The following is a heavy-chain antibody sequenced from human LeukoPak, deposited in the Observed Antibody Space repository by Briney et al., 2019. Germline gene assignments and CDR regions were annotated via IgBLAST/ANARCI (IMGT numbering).Heavy chain of an antibody. CDR1: GFTISSNE. CDR3: MIVVVYDAFDI. J-gene: IGHJ3*02. CDR2: ISGGST. D-gene: IGHD3-22*01. Sequence: GGSLRLSCAASGFTISSNEMSWVRQAPGKGLEWVSSISGGSTYYADSRKGRFTISRDNSKNTLHLQMNSLRAEDTAFHITMIVVVYDAFDIWGQGTMVTVSS. V-gene: IGHV3-38-3*01.